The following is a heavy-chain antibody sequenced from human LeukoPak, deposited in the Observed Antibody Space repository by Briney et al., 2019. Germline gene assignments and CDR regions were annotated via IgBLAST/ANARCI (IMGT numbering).Heavy chain of an antibody. D-gene: IGHD3-3*01. V-gene: IGHV3-30*18. J-gene: IGHJ6*02. CDR3: AKGGHVLRFPAGMDV. CDR1: GFTFSSYG. CDR2: ISYDGSNK. Sequence: GGSLRLSCAASGFTFSSYGMHWVRQAPGKGLEWVAVISYDGSNKYFAESVKGRFTISRDNSKNTLYLQMNSLRAEDTAVYYCAKGGHVLRFPAGMDVWGQGTTVTVSS.